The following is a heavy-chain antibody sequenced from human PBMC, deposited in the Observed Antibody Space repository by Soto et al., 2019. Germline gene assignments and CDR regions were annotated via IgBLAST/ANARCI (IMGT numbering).Heavy chain of an antibody. CDR1: GFTFSSYG. Sequence: QVQLVESGGGVVQPGRSLRLSCAASGFTFSSYGMHWVRQAPGKGLEWVAVISYDGSNKYYADSVKGRFTISRDNSKNTLYLQMNGLRAEDTAVYYCAKPIVGAIAKDGWFDPWGQGTLVTVSS. D-gene: IGHD1-26*01. CDR2: ISYDGSNK. CDR3: AKPIVGAIAKDGWFDP. J-gene: IGHJ5*02. V-gene: IGHV3-30*18.